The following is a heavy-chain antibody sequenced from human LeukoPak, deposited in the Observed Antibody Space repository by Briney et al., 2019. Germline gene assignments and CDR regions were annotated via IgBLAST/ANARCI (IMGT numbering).Heavy chain of an antibody. CDR3: ATLGDFDY. V-gene: IGHV4-59*01. CDR1: AGSIRNYY. J-gene: IGHJ4*02. D-gene: IGHD1-26*01. Sequence: SETLSLTCSVSAGSIRNYYWSWIRQPPGKGLEWIGFTYYGGSTSYNPSLKSRVTMSLDTSNNQFSLKLNSVTAADTAVYYCATLGDFDYWGQGTLVTVSS. CDR2: TYYGGST.